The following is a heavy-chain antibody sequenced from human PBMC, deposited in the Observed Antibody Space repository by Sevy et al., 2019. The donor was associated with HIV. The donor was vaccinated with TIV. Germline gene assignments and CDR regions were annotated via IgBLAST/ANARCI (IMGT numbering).Heavy chain of an antibody. V-gene: IGHV3-23*01. CDR3: AREGCSKPHDY. D-gene: IGHD3-10*02. J-gene: IGHJ4*02. CDR1: GFTFSSYA. CDR2: FSFGCGKI. Sequence: GGSLRLSCAASGFTFSSYAMSWVRQAPGKGLEWVSTFSFGCGKINYGDSVKGRFTSSRDNSKNTLYLQMHSLRAEDTAVYYCAREGCSKPHDYWGQGTLVTVSS.